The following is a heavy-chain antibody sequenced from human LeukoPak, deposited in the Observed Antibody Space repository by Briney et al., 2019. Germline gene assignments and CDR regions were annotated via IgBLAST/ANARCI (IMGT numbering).Heavy chain of an antibody. V-gene: IGHV4-34*01. J-gene: IGHJ6*02. CDR1: GGSFSGYY. CDR2: INHSGST. CDR3: ARGVATNGPYYYYGMDV. Sequence: SETLSLTCAVYGGSFSGYYWSWIRQPPGKGLEWIGEINHSGSTNYNPSLKGRVTISVDTSKNQFSLKLSSVTAADTAVYYCARGVATNGPYYYYGMDVWGQGTTVTVSS. D-gene: IGHD5-12*01.